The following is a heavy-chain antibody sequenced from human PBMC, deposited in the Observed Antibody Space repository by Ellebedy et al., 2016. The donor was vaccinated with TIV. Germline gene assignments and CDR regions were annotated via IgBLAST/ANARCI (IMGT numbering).Heavy chain of an antibody. D-gene: IGHD2-8*01. V-gene: IGHV4-4*08. Sequence: SETLSLTCSVSGGSISSYSWGWIRLPPGNGLEWIGHIYSSGYTNYNPSLQSRGTISVDTSKNQFSLKLSSVTAADTAVYYCAGRDYCTNGVCYRSNSNDWYFDLWGRGTLVTVSS. CDR1: GGSISSYS. CDR3: AGRDYCTNGVCYRSNSNDWYFDL. J-gene: IGHJ2*01. CDR2: IYSSGYT.